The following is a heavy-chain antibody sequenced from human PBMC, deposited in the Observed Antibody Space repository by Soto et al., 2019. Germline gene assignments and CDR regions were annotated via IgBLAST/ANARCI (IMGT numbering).Heavy chain of an antibody. D-gene: IGHD2-21*02. CDR2: VYSSGKT. J-gene: IGHJ2*01. CDR1: GGSINHYY. V-gene: IGHV4-4*07. Sequence: PXESLSIPVTVSGGSINHYYWNWIRQSAGRGLDWIGRVYSSGKTNYNPSFGSRVSISIDLAKSQVSLNLDSVTDSDTALYYCARNLRLTTAVRGDFRTLYWYFDIWGRGTLVTVSS. CDR3: ARNLRLTTAVRGDFRTLYWYFDI.